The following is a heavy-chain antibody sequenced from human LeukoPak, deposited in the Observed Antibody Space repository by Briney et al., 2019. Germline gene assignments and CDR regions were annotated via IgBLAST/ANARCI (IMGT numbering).Heavy chain of an antibody. J-gene: IGHJ6*02. V-gene: IGHV3-53*01. D-gene: IGHD3-10*01. CDR3: ARGMVRSYYGLDV. CDR1: GVTVNSNY. Sequence: GGSLRLSCAASGVTVNSNYIHWVRQAPGKGLEWVSVIYSGGGTLYADSVKGRFTISRDISKNTVFLQMNSVRTEDTALYHCARGMVRSYYGLDVWGQGTTVIVSS. CDR2: IYSGGGT.